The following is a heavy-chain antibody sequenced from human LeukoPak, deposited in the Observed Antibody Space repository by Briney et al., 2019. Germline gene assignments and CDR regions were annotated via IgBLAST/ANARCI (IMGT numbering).Heavy chain of an antibody. J-gene: IGHJ4*02. D-gene: IGHD5-18*01. Sequence: ASVTVSCKASGYTFTGYYMHWVRQAPGQGLEWMGWINPNSGGTNYAQKFQGRVTITRDTSISTAYMELSRLRSDDTAVYYCATGYSYGTYYFDYWGQGTLVTVSS. V-gene: IGHV1-2*02. CDR1: GYTFTGYY. CDR2: INPNSGGT. CDR3: ATGYSYGTYYFDY.